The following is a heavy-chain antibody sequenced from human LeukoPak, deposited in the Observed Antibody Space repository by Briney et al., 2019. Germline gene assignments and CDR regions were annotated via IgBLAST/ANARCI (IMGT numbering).Heavy chain of an antibody. Sequence: SETLSLTCTVSGGSISTSYWTWMRQPAGKGLEWIGRIYNGNPHYNPSLKSRVSMSLDTSTNQSSLSLTSVTAADTAAYYCTWRNLDSSWNYNMEVWGQGTTVTVSS. CDR1: GGSISTSY. CDR2: IYNGNP. V-gene: IGHV4-4*07. D-gene: IGHD1-1*01. CDR3: TWRNLDSSWNYNMEV. J-gene: IGHJ6*02.